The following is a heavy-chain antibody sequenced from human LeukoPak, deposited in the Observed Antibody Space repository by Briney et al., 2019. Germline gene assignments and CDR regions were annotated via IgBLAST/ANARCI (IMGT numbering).Heavy chain of an antibody. CDR2: IRYDGSNK. Sequence: GGSLRLSCAASGFTFSSYGMHWVRQAPGKGLEWVAFIRYDGSNKYYADSVKGRFTISRDDSKNTLYLQMNSLRAEDTAVYYCAKVFGEDWGWFGESMGPKGDYWGQGTLVTVSS. D-gene: IGHD3-10*01. J-gene: IGHJ4*02. CDR1: GFTFSSYG. CDR3: AKVFGEDWGWFGESMGPKGDY. V-gene: IGHV3-30*02.